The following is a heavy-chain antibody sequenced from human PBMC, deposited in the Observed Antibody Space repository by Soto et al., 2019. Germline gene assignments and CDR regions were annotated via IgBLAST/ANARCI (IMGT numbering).Heavy chain of an antibody. CDR1: GFTFSSNY. CDR3: ARDLRITMVRGVIMTFDNWFDP. Sequence: GESLKISCAASGFTFSSNYMSWVRQAPVKGLEWVSVIYSGGSTYYADSVKGRFTISRDNSKNTLYLQMNSLRAEDTAVYYCARDLRITMVRGVIMTFDNWFDPWGQGTLVTVSS. J-gene: IGHJ5*02. D-gene: IGHD3-10*01. V-gene: IGHV3-66*01. CDR2: IYSGGST.